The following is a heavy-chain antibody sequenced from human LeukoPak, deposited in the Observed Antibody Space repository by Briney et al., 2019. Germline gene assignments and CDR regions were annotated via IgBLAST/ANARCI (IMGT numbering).Heavy chain of an antibody. CDR3: ARARGSGYCSGGSCYLVDYYYGMDV. V-gene: IGHV3-74*01. Sequence: GGSLRLSCAASGFTFSSYRMHWVRQVAGKGLVWVSRINSDGSSTSYADSVKGRFTISRDNAKNTLYLQMNSLRAEDTAVYYCARARGSGYCSGGSCYLVDYYYGMDVWGQGTTVTVSS. D-gene: IGHD2-15*01. J-gene: IGHJ6*02. CDR1: GFTFSSYR. CDR2: INSDGSST.